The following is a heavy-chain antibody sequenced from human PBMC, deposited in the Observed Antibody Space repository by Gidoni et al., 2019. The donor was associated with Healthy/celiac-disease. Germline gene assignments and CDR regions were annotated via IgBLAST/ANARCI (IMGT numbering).Heavy chain of an antibody. CDR3: AGCYDSGGYLNQVDY. Sequence: QVQLVESGGGVVQPGKSLRRSCAASGFTFSRYTMHWVRQAPCKGLEWVAVISYDGSNKYYTDSVKGRFTISRDNSQNTLYLKMNSLRAEDTAVYYCAGCYDSGGYLNQVDYWGQGTLVTVSS. J-gene: IGHJ4*02. CDR1: GFTFSRYT. CDR2: ISYDGSNK. D-gene: IGHD3-22*01. V-gene: IGHV3-30*10.